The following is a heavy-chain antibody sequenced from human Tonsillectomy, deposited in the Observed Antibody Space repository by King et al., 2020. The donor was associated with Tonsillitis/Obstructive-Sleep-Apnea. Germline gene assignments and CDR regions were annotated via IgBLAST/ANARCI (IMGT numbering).Heavy chain of an antibody. CDR1: GYTFTGYY. J-gene: IGHJ3*01. D-gene: IGHD3-22*01. V-gene: IGHV1-2*02. CDR2: FNPNTGDT. Sequence: QAQLVQSGAEVKKPGASVKVSCKGSGYTFTGYYMHWVRQAPGQGLECMGWFNPNTGDTKYAQKFQGRVTMTRDTSISTAYMELSRLRSDDTAVYYCAILSVVVRTNDAFDRWGQGTWVTVSS. CDR3: AILSVVVRTNDAFDR.